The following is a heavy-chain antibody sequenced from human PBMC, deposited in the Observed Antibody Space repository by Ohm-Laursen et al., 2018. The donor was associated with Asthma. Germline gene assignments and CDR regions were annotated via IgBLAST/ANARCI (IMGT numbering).Heavy chain of an antibody. D-gene: IGHD1-26*01. J-gene: IGHJ4*02. V-gene: IGHV3-23*01. Sequence: GSLRLSCSASGFTFSSYAMSWVRQAPGKGLEWVSAISGSGGSTYYADSVKGRFTISRDNAKNSLYLQMNSLRAEDTAVYYCTRDAVLGPLDYWGQGTLVTVSS. CDR1: GFTFSSYA. CDR2: ISGSGGST. CDR3: TRDAVLGPLDY.